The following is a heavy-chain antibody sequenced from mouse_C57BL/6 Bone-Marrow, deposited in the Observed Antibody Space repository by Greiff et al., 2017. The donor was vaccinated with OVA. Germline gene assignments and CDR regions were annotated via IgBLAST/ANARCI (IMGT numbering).Heavy chain of an antibody. V-gene: IGHV1-18*01. CDR2: INPNNGGT. Sequence: VQLQQSGPELVKPGASVKIPCKASGYTFTDYNMDWVKQSHGKSLEWIGDINPNNGGTIYNQKFKGKATLTVDKSSSTAYMELRSLTSEDTAVYYCARRTFYYFDYWGQGTTLTVSS. CDR3: ARRTFYYFDY. CDR1: GYTFTDYN. J-gene: IGHJ2*01.